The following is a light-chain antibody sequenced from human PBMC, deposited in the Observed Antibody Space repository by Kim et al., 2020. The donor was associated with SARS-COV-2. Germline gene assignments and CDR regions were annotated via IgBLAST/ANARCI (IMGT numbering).Light chain of an antibody. CDR2: DAS. CDR1: QSISSW. Sequence: LSASVGDRVTITCRASQSISSWLAWYQQKPGKAPKLLIYDASSLESGVPSRFSGSGSGTEFTLTISSLQPDDFATYYCQQYNSYCTFGQGTKLEI. J-gene: IGKJ2*01. V-gene: IGKV1-5*01. CDR3: QQYNSYCT.